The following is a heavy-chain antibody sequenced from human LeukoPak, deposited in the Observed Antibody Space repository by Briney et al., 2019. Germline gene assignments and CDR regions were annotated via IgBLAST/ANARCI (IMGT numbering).Heavy chain of an antibody. Sequence: PGGSLRLSCAASGFTFSSYGMHWVRQAPGKGLEWVAVISYDGSNKYYADSVKGRFTISRDNSKNTLYLQMNSLRAEDTAVFYCAKDHAYYYYDSGGYYDYWGQGTLVTVSS. CDR1: GFTFSSYG. J-gene: IGHJ4*02. V-gene: IGHV3-30*18. D-gene: IGHD3-22*01. CDR2: ISYDGSNK. CDR3: AKDHAYYYYDSGGYYDY.